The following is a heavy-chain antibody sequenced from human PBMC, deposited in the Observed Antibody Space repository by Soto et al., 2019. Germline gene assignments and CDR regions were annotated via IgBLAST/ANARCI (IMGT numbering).Heavy chain of an antibody. D-gene: IGHD4-17*01. CDR3: ARGSNLYPWTTVKDYYGMDV. Sequence: SVKVSCKASGGTFSSYAISWVRQAPGQGLEWMGGIIPIFGTANYAQKFQGRVTITADKSTSTAYMELSSLRSEDTAVYYCARGSNLYPWTTVKDYYGMDVWGQGTTVTSP. CDR1: GGTFSSYA. CDR2: IIPIFGTA. V-gene: IGHV1-69*06. J-gene: IGHJ6*02.